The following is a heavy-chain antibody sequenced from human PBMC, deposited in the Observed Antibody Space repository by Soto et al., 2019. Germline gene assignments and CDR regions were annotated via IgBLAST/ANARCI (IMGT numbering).Heavy chain of an antibody. CDR2: IYSGDST. V-gene: IGHV3-53*01. J-gene: IGHJ6*02. D-gene: IGHD3-22*01. Sequence: GGSLRLSCAASGFTVSSNYMSWVRQDPGKGLEWVSVIYSGDSTYYADSVKGRFTISRDNSKNTLYLQMNRLRAEDTAVYYCTRSKYYYDSGGYYRGYYGMDVWGQGTTVTVSS. CDR1: GFTVSSNY. CDR3: TRSKYYYDSGGYYRGYYGMDV.